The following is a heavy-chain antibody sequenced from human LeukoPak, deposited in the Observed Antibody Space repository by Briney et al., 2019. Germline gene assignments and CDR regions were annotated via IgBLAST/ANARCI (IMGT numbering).Heavy chain of an antibody. V-gene: IGHV4-39*07. CDR2: IYYSGGT. CDR3: ARVALYGSGTKLNRFDP. CDR1: GGSISSNGYY. J-gene: IGHJ5*02. Sequence: SETLSLTCTVSGGSISSNGYYWAWFRQPPGKGLEWIGSIYYSGGTYYNPSLKSRVTISIDTSKNQFSLKLRSVTAADTAVYYCARVALYGSGTKLNRFDPWGQGTLVTVSS. D-gene: IGHD3-10*01.